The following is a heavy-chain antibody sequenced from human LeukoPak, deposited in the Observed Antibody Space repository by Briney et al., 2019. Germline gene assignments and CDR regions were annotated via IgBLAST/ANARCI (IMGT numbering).Heavy chain of an antibody. CDR2: IFYTGRP. D-gene: IGHD3-10*01. CDR3: TRAPRGAVYYYGLDV. Sequence: SETLSLTCTVSGDSISTDYWSWIRRPPGKGLEWSGYIFYTGRPSYNPSLKSRVTISLDESKNQFSLNLSSVTAADTAVYYCTRAPRGAVYYYGLDVWGPGTTVTVSS. CDR1: GDSISTDY. V-gene: IGHV4-59*08. J-gene: IGHJ6*02.